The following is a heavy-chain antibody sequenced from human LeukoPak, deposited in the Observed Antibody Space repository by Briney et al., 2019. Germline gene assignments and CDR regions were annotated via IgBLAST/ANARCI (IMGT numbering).Heavy chain of an antibody. V-gene: IGHV1-46*01. CDR1: GYTFTSYY. D-gene: IGHD3-22*01. CDR2: INPSGGST. CDR3: ARKDSSGYYPWYSSWFDP. J-gene: IGHJ5*02. Sequence: GASVKVSCKASGYTFTSYYMHWVRQAPGQGLEWMGIINPSGGSTSYAQKFQGRVTMTRDMSTSTVYMELSSLRSEDTAVYYCARKDSSGYYPWYSSWFDPWGQGTLVTVSS.